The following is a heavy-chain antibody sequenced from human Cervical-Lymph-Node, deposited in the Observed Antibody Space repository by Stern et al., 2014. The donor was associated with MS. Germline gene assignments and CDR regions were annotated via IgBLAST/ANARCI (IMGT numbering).Heavy chain of an antibody. J-gene: IGHJ4*02. Sequence: VQLVESGGGLVKPGGSLRLSCTASGFTFNYYYMSWIRQVPGKGLEWVSYISTTSSTISYAVSVKGRFTISMDNAKNSLYLQMNSLRAEDTAVYYCARTLPPGSPMDYWGQGTLVAVSS. V-gene: IGHV3-11*01. CDR1: GFTFNYYY. CDR2: ISTTSSTI. CDR3: ARTLPPGSPMDY. D-gene: IGHD1-26*01.